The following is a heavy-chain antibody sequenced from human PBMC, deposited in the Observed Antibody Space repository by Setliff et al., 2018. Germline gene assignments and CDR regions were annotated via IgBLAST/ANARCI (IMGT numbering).Heavy chain of an antibody. CDR3: ARAGLAAAGRKGVFDH. D-gene: IGHD6-25*01. J-gene: IGHJ4*02. CDR2: ISSYNDNT. Sequence: ASVKVSCKASGYMFKSYGINWMRQAPGQGLEWMGWISSYNDNTKSAQKFQGRITMTTDTATTTYYMELRSLRADDTAVYYCARAGLAAAGRKGVFDHLGQGPLVTVSS. V-gene: IGHV1-18*04. CDR1: GYMFKSYG.